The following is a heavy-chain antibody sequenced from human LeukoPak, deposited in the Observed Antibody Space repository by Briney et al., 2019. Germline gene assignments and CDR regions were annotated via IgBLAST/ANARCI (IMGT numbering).Heavy chain of an antibody. J-gene: IGHJ4*02. CDR2: INHSGST. D-gene: IGHD6-13*01. CDR1: GGSISSGDYY. CDR3: ARGLPQFYSSSRFDS. Sequence: SETLSLTCTVSGGSISSGDYYWSWIRQPPGKGLEWIGEINHSGSTNYNPSLKSRVTISVDTSKNQFSLKLSSVTAADTAVYYCARGLPQFYSSSRFDSWGQGTLVTVSS. V-gene: IGHV4-39*07.